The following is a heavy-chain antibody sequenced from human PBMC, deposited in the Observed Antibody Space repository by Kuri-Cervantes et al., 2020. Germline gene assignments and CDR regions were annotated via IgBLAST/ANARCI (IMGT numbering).Heavy chain of an antibody. Sequence: GGSLRLSCAASGFTFSDYYMSWIRQAPGKGLEYISGSSGSTMYYADSVKGRFAISRDNAKNSLYLQMNSLRAEDTAVYYCARALYGSGSQFDYWGQGTLVTVSS. CDR2: GSSGSTM. V-gene: IGHV3-11*01. CDR1: GFTFSDYY. D-gene: IGHD3-10*01. CDR3: ARALYGSGSQFDY. J-gene: IGHJ4*02.